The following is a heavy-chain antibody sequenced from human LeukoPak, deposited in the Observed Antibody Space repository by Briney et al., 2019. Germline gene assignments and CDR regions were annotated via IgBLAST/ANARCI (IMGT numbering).Heavy chain of an antibody. CDR3: ARVAYSYGHYWYFDL. V-gene: IGHV4-34*01. CDR1: GGSFSGYY. D-gene: IGHD5-18*01. CDR2: INHSGST. Sequence: SETLSLTCAVYGGSFSGYYWIWIPQSPGKGLEWLGEINHSGSTTYNPSLKSRVTISVDTSKNQFSLKLNSVTAADTAVYYCARVAYSYGHYWYFDLWGRGTLVTVSS. J-gene: IGHJ2*01.